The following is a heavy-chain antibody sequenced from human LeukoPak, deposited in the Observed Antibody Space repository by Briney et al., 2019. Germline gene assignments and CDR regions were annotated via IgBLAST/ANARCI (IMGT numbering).Heavy chain of an antibody. CDR2: IIPIFGTA. CDR3: IYRSSGWHDY. J-gene: IGHJ4*02. D-gene: IGHD6-19*01. CDR1: GGTFSSYA. V-gene: IGHV1-69*13. Sequence: GASVKVSCKASGGTFSSYAISWVRQAPGQGLEWMGGIIPIFGTANYAQKFQGRVTITADESTSTAYMELSSLRSEDTAVYYCIYRSSGWHDYWGQGTLVTVSS.